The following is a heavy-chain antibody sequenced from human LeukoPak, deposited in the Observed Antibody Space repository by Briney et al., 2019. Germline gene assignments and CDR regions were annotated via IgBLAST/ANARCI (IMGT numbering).Heavy chain of an antibody. V-gene: IGHV1-2*02. Sequence: GASVKVSCKASGYTFTSYGISWVRQAPGQGLEWMGWINPNSGGTNYAQKFQGRVTMTRDTSISTAYMELSRLRSDDTAVYYCARVFNDFWGYYYMDVWGKGTTVTVSS. D-gene: IGHD3-3*01. J-gene: IGHJ6*03. CDR2: INPNSGGT. CDR1: GYTFTSYG. CDR3: ARVFNDFWGYYYMDV.